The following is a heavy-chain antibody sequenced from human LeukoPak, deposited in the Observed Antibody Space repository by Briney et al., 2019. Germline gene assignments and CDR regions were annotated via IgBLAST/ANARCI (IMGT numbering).Heavy chain of an antibody. J-gene: IGHJ4*02. CDR3: ARELDYDILTGYSSPPGV. D-gene: IGHD3-9*01. V-gene: IGHV3-74*01. CDR1: GFTFSSYW. Sequence: GGSLRLSCAASGFTFSSYWMHWVRQAPGKGLVWVSRINSDGSSTSYADSVKGRFTISRDNAKNTLYLQMNSLRAEDTAVYYCARELDYDILTGYSSPPGVWGQGTLVTVSS. CDR2: INSDGSST.